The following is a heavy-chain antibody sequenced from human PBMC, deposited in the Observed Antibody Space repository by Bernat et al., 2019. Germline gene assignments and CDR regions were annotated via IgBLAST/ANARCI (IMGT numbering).Heavy chain of an antibody. Sequence: QLQLQESGPGLVKPSEPLSLTCSVSGGSISSSSFYWGWIRQPPGKGLEWIGYIYYSGSTNYNPSLKSRVTISVDTSKNQFSLKLSSVTAADTAVYYCARRPLVGGEKRGGFYFDYWGQGTLVTVSS. CDR1: GGSISSSSFY. CDR2: IYYSGST. V-gene: IGHV4-61*05. D-gene: IGHD1-26*01. J-gene: IGHJ4*02. CDR3: ARRPLVGGEKRGGFYFDY.